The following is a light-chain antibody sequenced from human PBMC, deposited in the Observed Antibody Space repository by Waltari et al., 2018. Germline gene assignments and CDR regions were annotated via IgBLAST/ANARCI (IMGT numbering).Light chain of an antibody. CDR1: QSVFYNSNNKHY. J-gene: IGKJ3*01. CDR2: WAS. Sequence: DIVMTQSPDSLAVSLGERATLTCKSSQSVFYNSNNKHYLAWYQQKVGQPPKLLIYWASSRESGVPDRFSGSVSGADFTLTISSLQAEDVAVYYCHQYYTTPFTFGPGTTVDIK. V-gene: IGKV4-1*01. CDR3: HQYYTTPFT.